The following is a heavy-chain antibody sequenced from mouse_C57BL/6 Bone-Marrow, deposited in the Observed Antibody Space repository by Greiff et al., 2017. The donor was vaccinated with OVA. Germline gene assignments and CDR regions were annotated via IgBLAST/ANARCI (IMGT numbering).Heavy chain of an antibody. V-gene: IGHV14-3*01. CDR3: AGYYYYGSRRNAMDY. J-gene: IGHJ4*01. D-gene: IGHD1-1*01. CDR1: GFNIKNTY. Sequence: VQLQQSVAELVRPGASVKLSCTASGFNIKNTYMHWVKQRPEQGLVWIGRIDPANGNTKYAPKFQGKATITADTSSNTAYLQLSSLTSEDTAIYYCAGYYYYGSRRNAMDYWGQGTSVTVSS. CDR2: IDPANGNT.